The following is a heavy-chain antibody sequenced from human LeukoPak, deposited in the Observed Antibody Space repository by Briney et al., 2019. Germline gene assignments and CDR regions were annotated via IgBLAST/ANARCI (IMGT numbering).Heavy chain of an antibody. CDR1: GFTFSSYG. J-gene: IGHJ4*02. D-gene: IGHD3-9*01. CDR3: AKGPADYDILTGYFDY. Sequence: GGSVRLSCAASGFTFSSYGMHWVRQAPGKGLEWVAFIRYDGSNKYYADSVKGRFTISRDNSKNTLYLQMNSLRAEDTAVYYCAKGPADYDILTGYFDYWGQGTLVTVSS. V-gene: IGHV3-30*02. CDR2: IRYDGSNK.